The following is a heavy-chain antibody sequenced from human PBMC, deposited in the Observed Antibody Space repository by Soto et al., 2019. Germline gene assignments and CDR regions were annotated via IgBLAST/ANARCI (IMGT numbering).Heavy chain of an antibody. Sequence: QVQLVQSAAEVKKPGSSVKVSCKASGGTFSSYAISWVRQAPGQGLEWMGGIIPICGTANYAQKFQGRVTITADESTSTADMELSSLRSEDTAVYYWASGKVYSGSYYVHRQFDYWGQGTLVTVSS. V-gene: IGHV1-69*01. CDR3: ASGKVYSGSYYVHRQFDY. CDR1: GGTFSSYA. D-gene: IGHD1-26*01. CDR2: IIPICGTA. J-gene: IGHJ4*02.